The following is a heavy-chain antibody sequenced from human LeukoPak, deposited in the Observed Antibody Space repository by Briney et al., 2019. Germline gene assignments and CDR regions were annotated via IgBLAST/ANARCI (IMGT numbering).Heavy chain of an antibody. D-gene: IGHD1-26*01. V-gene: IGHV3-30-3*01. Sequence: PGGSLRLSCAASGFAFSSHAMSWVRQAPGKGLEWAAVISSDGNTQYYADSVEGRFTISRDNSNNTLYLQMNSLRADDTAIYYCARRRIVGSIDDAFDIWGQGTMVTLSS. J-gene: IGHJ3*02. CDR2: ISSDGNTQ. CDR1: GFAFSSHA. CDR3: ARRRIVGSIDDAFDI.